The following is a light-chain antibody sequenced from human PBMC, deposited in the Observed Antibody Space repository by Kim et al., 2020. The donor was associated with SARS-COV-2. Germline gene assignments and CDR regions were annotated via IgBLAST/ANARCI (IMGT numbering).Light chain of an antibody. CDR1: QSISSW. CDR2: DAS. J-gene: IGKJ2*01. V-gene: IGKV1-5*01. CDR3: QQYNSYSYT. Sequence: SASVGDRVTSTCRASQSISSWLAWYQQKPGKAPKLLIYDASSLESGVPSRFSGSGSGTEFTLTISSLQPDDFATYYCQQYNSYSYTFGQGTKLEI.